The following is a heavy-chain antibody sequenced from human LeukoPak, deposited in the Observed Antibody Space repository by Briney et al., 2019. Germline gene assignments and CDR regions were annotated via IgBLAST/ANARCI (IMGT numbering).Heavy chain of an antibody. CDR2: ISGDGGST. V-gene: IGHV3-43*02. D-gene: IGHD3-10*01. Sequence: AGGSLRLSCAASGFTFDDYAMHWVRQAPGKGLEWVSLISGDGGSTYYADSVKGRFTISRDNSKNSLYLQMNSLRTEDTALYYCAKGHYYGPGGAFDIWGQGTMVTVSS. CDR3: AKGHYYGPGGAFDI. J-gene: IGHJ3*02. CDR1: GFTFDDYA.